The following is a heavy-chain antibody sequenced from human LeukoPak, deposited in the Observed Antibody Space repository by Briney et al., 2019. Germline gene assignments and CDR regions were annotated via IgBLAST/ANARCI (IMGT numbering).Heavy chain of an antibody. D-gene: IGHD1-1*01. CDR2: LYYSGSA. Sequence: SETLSLTCTVSGGSISSNNYYWGWIRQPPGKGLEWIGSLYYSGSAYYNPSLKSRVTISVDTSKNQFSLKVNSVTAADTAVYYCARGGGWGNWNDAVDYWGQGTLVTVSS. V-gene: IGHV4-39*07. J-gene: IGHJ4*02. CDR1: GGSISSNNYY. CDR3: ARGGGWGNWNDAVDY.